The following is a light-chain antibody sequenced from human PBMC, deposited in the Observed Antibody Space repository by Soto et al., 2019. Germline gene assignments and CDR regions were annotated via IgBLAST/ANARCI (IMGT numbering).Light chain of an antibody. CDR1: QSVSSY. CDR2: DES. J-gene: IGKJ5*01. Sequence: EIVLTQSPATLSLSRGERATLSCRASQSVSSYLAWYQQRPGQAPRLLIYDESYRATGIPPRFSGSGSGTDFTLTISSIEPEDFAVYYCQQRSSWPPTITFGQGTRMEI. V-gene: IGKV3-11*01. CDR3: QQRSSWPPTIT.